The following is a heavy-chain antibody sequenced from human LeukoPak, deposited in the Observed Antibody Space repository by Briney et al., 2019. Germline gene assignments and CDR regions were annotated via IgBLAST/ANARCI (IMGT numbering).Heavy chain of an antibody. D-gene: IGHD3-22*01. CDR1: GFTFSSYS. CDR3: ARDRALYYYDSSGQGGAFDY. J-gene: IGHJ4*01. CDR2: ISSSSSYI. V-gene: IGHV3-21*01. Sequence: GGSLRLSCAASGFTFSSYSMNWVRQAPGKGLEWVSSISSSSSYIYYADSVKGRFTISRDNAKNSLYLQMNSLRAEDTAVYYCARDRALYYYDSSGQGGAFDYWGQEPWSPSPQ.